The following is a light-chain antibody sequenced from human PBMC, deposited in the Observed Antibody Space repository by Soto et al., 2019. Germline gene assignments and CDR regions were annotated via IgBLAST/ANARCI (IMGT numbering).Light chain of an antibody. CDR2: WAS. CDR3: QQYYSTPPT. J-gene: IGKJ1*01. CDR1: QSVLYSSNNKNY. V-gene: IGKV4-1*01. Sequence: DIVMTQSPDSLSVSLVERATINCKSSQSVLYSSNNKNYLAWYQQEPGQPPKLLIYWASTRESGVPDRFSGSGSGTDFTLTISSLQAEDVAVYYCQQYYSTPPTFGQGTKVDIK.